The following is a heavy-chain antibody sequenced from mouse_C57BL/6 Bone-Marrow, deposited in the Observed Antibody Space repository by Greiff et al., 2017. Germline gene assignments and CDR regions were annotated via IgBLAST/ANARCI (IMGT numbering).Heavy chain of an antibody. CDR2: IWWDDDK. V-gene: IGHV8-8*01. D-gene: IGHD2-1*01. CDR3: ARIAPNLYGNSWYFDV. Sequence: QVTLKESGPGILQPSQTLSLTCSFSGFSLSTFGMGVGWIRQPSGKGLEWLAHIWWDDDKYYNPALKSRLTISKDTSKNQVFLKIANVDTADTATYYCARIAPNLYGNSWYFDVWGTGTTVTVSS. CDR1: GFSLSTFGMG. J-gene: IGHJ1*03.